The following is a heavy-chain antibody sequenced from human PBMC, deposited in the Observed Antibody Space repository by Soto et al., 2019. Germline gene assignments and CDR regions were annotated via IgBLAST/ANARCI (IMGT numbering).Heavy chain of an antibody. CDR1: GYTFTSYA. V-gene: IGHV1-3*01. CDR2: INAGNGNT. Sequence: QVQLVQSGAEVKKPGASVKVSCKASGYTFTSYAMHWVRQAPGQRLAWMGWINAGNGNTKYSQKFQGRVTITRDTSASTAYMELSSLRSEDTAVYYCARVYCSSTSCSYYYGMDVCGQGTTVTVSS. J-gene: IGHJ6*02. CDR3: ARVYCSSTSCSYYYGMDV. D-gene: IGHD2-2*01.